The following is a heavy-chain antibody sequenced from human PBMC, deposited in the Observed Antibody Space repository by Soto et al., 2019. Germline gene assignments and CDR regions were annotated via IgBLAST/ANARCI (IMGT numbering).Heavy chain of an antibody. CDR1: GFTFSSYS. J-gene: IGHJ6*02. D-gene: IGHD5-12*01. Sequence: LSLTCAASGFTFSSYSMNWVRQAPGKGLEWVSSISSSSSYIYYADSVKGRFTISRDNAKNSLYLQMNSLRAEDTAVYYCARDRAVDIVATPYYYYGMDVWGQGTTVTVSS. CDR2: ISSSSSYI. CDR3: ARDRAVDIVATPYYYYGMDV. V-gene: IGHV3-21*01.